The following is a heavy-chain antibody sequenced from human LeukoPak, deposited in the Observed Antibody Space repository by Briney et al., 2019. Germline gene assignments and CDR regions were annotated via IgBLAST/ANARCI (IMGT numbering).Heavy chain of an antibody. CDR3: ARDGSGSYYRVGPPKLNWFDP. Sequence: SETLSLTCTVSGGSISSSSYYWGWIRQPPGKGLEWIGSIYYSGSTYYNPSLKSRVTISGDTSKNQFSLKLSSVTAADTAVYYCARDGSGSYYRVGPPKLNWFDPWGQGTLVTVSS. CDR2: IYYSGST. CDR1: GGSISSSSYY. V-gene: IGHV4-39*07. J-gene: IGHJ5*02. D-gene: IGHD3-10*01.